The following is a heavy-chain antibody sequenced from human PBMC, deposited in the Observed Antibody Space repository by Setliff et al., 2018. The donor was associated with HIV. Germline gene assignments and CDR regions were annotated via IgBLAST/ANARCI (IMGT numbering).Heavy chain of an antibody. D-gene: IGHD5-12*01. J-gene: IGHJ3*02. CDR3: ARAEMATIVAFDI. Sequence: SETLSLTCAVSGYSISSGYYWGWIRQPPGKGLEWIGSIYHSGSTYYDPSLKSRVTISIDMSKNHFSLKLTSVTAADTAVYYCARAEMATIVAFDIWGQGTMVTVSS. CDR2: IYHSGST. V-gene: IGHV4-38-2*01. CDR1: GYSISSGYY.